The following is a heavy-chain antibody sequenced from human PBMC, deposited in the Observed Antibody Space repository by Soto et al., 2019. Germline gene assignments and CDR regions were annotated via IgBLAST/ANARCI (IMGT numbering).Heavy chain of an antibody. CDR2: ISASGGST. D-gene: IGHD3-16*01. CDR3: AKEPVVVCGAYTLFVP. V-gene: IGHV3-23*01. J-gene: IGHJ5*02. CDR1: GFIFSSYA. Sequence: GGSLRLSCAASGFIFSSYAMNWVRQAPGKGLEWVSSISASGGSTYYADSVKGRFTISRDNSKYILYLQMNSVRAEDTAVYYCAKEPVVVCGAYTLFVPWGQGTLVTVSS.